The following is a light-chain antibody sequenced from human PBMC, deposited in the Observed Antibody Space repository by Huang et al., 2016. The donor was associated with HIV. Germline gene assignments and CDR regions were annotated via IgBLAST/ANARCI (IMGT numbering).Light chain of an antibody. Sequence: DIQMSQSPSSLSASVGDRVTITCRASLVIGNYVAWYHQRPGEPPKRLIYSVAYLHSGVPSRFSGGGAGASFTLTITSLQPEDVGTYSCQKYDTAPHTFGPGTKVDLK. CDR1: LVIGNY. CDR3: QKYDTAPHT. J-gene: IGKJ3*01. V-gene: IGKV1-27*01. CDR2: SVA.